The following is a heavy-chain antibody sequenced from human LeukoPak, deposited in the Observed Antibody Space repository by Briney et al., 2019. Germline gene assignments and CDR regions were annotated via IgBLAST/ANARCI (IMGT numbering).Heavy chain of an antibody. J-gene: IGHJ4*02. D-gene: IGHD6-19*01. CDR3: ARVIYSGWQGELSD. V-gene: IGHV3-74*01. CDR2: INSDGSNT. Sequence: RGSLRLSCAASGFTFSGYWMHWVRQAPGKGLVWVSRINSDGSNTSYADSVMGRFTISRDNAKNTLYLQMNSLRAEDTAVYYCARVIYSGWQGELSDWGQGTLVTVSS. CDR1: GFTFSGYW.